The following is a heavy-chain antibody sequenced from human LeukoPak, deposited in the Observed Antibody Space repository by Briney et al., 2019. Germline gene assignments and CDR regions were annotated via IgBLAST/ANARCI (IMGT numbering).Heavy chain of an antibody. CDR2: IKEDGSET. J-gene: IGHJ4*02. V-gene: IGHV3-7*03. CDR1: GFTFSNYW. CDR3: ARDPYVSNFDY. Sequence: GGSLRLSCAASGFTFSNYWMSWVREAPGKGPEWMGNIKEDGSETYYVGSVKGRFTISRDNAQTSLYLHMHSLRVEDTAVYYCARDPYVSNFDYWGQGTLVTVSS. D-gene: IGHD3-10*02.